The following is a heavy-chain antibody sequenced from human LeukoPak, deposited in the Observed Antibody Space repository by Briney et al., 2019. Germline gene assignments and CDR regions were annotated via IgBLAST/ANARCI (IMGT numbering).Heavy chain of an antibody. CDR3: ARDEGRVTAFDY. D-gene: IGHD2-21*02. J-gene: IGHJ4*02. CDR1: GGSISSGSYY. CDR2: IYTSGST. V-gene: IGHV4-61*02. Sequence: SETLSLTCTVSGGSISSGSYYWSWIRQPAGKGLEWIGRIYTSGSTNYNPSLKSRVTISVDTSKNQFSLKPSSVTAADTAVYYCARDEGRVTAFDYWGQGTLVTVSS.